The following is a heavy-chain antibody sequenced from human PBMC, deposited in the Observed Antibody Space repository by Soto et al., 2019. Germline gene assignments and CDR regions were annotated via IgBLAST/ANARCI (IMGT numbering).Heavy chain of an antibody. CDR1: SGSISSSNW. V-gene: IGHV4-4*02. D-gene: IGHD6-19*01. Sequence: QVQLQESGPGLVKPSGTLSLTCAVSSGSISSSNWWSWVRQPPGKGLEWIGEIYHSGSTNYNPSLKSRVTISADKSKNQFSLKLSSVTAADTAVYYCAGRIAVADTYYYYYYMDVWGKGTTVTVSS. J-gene: IGHJ6*03. CDR2: IYHSGST. CDR3: AGRIAVADTYYYYYYMDV.